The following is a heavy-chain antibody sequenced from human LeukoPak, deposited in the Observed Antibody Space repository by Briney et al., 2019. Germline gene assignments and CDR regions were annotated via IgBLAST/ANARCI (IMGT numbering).Heavy chain of an antibody. V-gene: IGHV3-21*01. CDR1: GFTFSTYW. CDR3: AKIGNNFDY. CDR2: IYNDNT. Sequence: GGSLRLSCAASGFTFSTYWMSWVRQAPGKGLEWVSFIYNDNTHYSDSVKGRFTISRDNAKNSLYLQMNSLRAEDTAVYYCAKIGNNFDYWGQGTLVTVSS. D-gene: IGHD1/OR15-1a*01. J-gene: IGHJ4*02.